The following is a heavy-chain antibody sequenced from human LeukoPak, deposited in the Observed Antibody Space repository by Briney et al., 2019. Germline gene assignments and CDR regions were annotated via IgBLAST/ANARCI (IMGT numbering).Heavy chain of an antibody. CDR3: ARARVQVDRAGDGYNYNY. D-gene: IGHD5-24*01. J-gene: IGHJ4*02. Sequence: GASVKVSCKASGYTFTSYGISWVRQAPGQGLEWMGWISAYNGNTNYAQKLQGRVTMTTDTSTSTAYMELRSLRSEDTAVYYCARARVQVDRAGDGYNYNYWGQGTLVTVSS. CDR2: ISAYNGNT. CDR1: GYTFTSYG. V-gene: IGHV1-18*01.